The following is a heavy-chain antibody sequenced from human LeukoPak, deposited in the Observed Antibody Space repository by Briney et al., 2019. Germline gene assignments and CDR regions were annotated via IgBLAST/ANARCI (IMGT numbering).Heavy chain of an antibody. Sequence: SETLSLTCSVSGDSISSSSSYWGWIRQPPGKGLEWIGYIYYSGSTNYNPSLKSRVTISVDTSKNQFSLKLSSVTAADTAVYYCARERGGWYLRDYWYFDLWGRGTLVTVSS. CDR1: GDSISSSSSY. J-gene: IGHJ2*01. V-gene: IGHV4-61*01. D-gene: IGHD6-19*01. CDR3: ARERGGWYLRDYWYFDL. CDR2: IYYSGST.